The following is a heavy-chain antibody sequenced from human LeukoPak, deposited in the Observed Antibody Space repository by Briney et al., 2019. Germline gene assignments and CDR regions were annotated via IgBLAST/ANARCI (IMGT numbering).Heavy chain of an antibody. Sequence: GGTLRLSCAASGFTFSTYGITWVRQAPGKGLEWVSAISGRADLTFYADSVKGRFTISRDNSKNTLYLQMNSLRAEDTAVYYCARGGSYLSAFDIWGQGTMVTVSS. D-gene: IGHD1-26*01. CDR1: GFTFSTYG. CDR2: ISGRADLT. J-gene: IGHJ3*02. V-gene: IGHV3-23*01. CDR3: ARGGSYLSAFDI.